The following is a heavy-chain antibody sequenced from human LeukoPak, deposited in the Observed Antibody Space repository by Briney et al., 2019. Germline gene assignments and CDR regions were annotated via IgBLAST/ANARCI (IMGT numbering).Heavy chain of an antibody. D-gene: IGHD3-22*01. CDR1: GINFNNYR. J-gene: IGHJ4*02. Sequence: GALRLSFSASGINFNNYRMHWVRQASGKGLVWVPRVNSDGSSTVYADSVKGRFTISRDNARTTVYLQMSSLRLDDTATYYWATGLGHYYDYWGQGSLVTVSS. CDR3: ATGLGHYYDY. V-gene: IGHV3-74*01. CDR2: VNSDGSST.